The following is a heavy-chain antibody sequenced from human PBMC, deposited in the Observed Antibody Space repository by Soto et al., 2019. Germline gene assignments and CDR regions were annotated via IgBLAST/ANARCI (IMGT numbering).Heavy chain of an antibody. D-gene: IGHD6-13*01. Sequence: PGGSLRLSCVASGFTISNAWMNWVRQAPGKGLEWVGRIKRKTDGETTDYAAPVKGRFTVSRDDSKNMLYLQMNSLESEDSAVYYCTPSAAVATSYFENWGQGTLVTVSS. J-gene: IGHJ4*02. CDR3: TPSAAVATSYFEN. CDR1: GFTISNAW. V-gene: IGHV3-15*07. CDR2: IKRKTDGETT.